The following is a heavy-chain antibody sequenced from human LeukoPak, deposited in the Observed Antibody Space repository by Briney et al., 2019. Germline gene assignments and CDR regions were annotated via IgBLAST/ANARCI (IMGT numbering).Heavy chain of an antibody. J-gene: IGHJ5*02. CDR3: ASVVVPAARGYWFDP. V-gene: IGHV1-18*01. Sequence: ASVKVSCKASGYTFTSYGISWVRQAPGQGLEWMGWINPNSGGTNYAQKFQGRVTITADESTSTAYMELSSLRSEDTAVYYCASVVVPAARGYWFDPWGQGTLVTVSS. D-gene: IGHD2-2*01. CDR2: INPNSGGT. CDR1: GYTFTSYG.